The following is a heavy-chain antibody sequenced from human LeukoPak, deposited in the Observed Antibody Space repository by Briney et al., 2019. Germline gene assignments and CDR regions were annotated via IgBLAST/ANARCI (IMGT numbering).Heavy chain of an antibody. CDR2: IKEDGSLT. D-gene: IGHD5-18*01. J-gene: IGHJ3*02. Sequence: PGGSLILSCAASGFTFSSSWMDWVRQAPGKGLEWVANIKEDGSLTFYVDSVKGRFTISRDNAKNSLYLQMNSLRVDDTAVYYCARDRGYKAFDIWGQGTMVTVSS. CDR1: GFTFSSSW. CDR3: ARDRGYKAFDI. V-gene: IGHV3-7*03.